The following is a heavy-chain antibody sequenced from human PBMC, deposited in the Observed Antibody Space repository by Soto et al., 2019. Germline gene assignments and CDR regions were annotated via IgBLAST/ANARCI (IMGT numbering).Heavy chain of an antibody. V-gene: IGHV5-51*01. Sequence: PLKISGQGAGYRCTSSWIGWVRQMPGKGLEWLGNVYPSDSDVRYSPSFEGRVTISADNSINTAYLHLLNLKASYTAIYYCTKGATRPLDSWGQGTRVTVSS. CDR3: TKGATRPLDS. CDR2: VYPSDSDV. D-gene: IGHD3-16*01. J-gene: IGHJ4*02. CDR1: GYRCTSSW.